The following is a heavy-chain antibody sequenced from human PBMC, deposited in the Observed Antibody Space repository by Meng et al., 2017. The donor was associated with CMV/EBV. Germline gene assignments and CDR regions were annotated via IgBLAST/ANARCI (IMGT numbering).Heavy chain of an antibody. CDR1: GGTFSSYA. J-gene: IGHJ6*02. CDR3: ARGTPEGGIAAAGTHYYYYYGMDV. D-gene: IGHD6-13*01. CDR2: SIPIFGTA. Sequence: SVKVSCKASGGTFSSYAISWVRQAPGQGLEWMGGSIPIFGTANYAQKFQGRVTITTDESTSTAYMELSSLRSEDTAVYYCARGTPEGGIAAAGTHYYYYYGMDVWGQGTTVTVSS. V-gene: IGHV1-69*05.